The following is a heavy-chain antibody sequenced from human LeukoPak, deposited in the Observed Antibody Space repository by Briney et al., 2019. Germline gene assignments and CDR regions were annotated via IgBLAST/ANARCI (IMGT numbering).Heavy chain of an antibody. CDR3: AKDPYDILTGYSAYYFDY. CDR2: ISGSGGST. CDR1: GFTFSSYA. J-gene: IGHJ4*02. V-gene: IGHV3-23*01. Sequence: PGGSLRLSCAASGFTFSSYAMSWVRQAPGKGLEWVSAISGSGGSTYYADSVKGRVTISRDNSKNTLYLQMNSLRAEDTAVYYCAKDPYDILTGYSAYYFDYWGQGTLVTVSS. D-gene: IGHD3-9*01.